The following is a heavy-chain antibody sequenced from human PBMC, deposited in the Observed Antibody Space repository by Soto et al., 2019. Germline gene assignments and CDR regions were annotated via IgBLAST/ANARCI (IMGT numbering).Heavy chain of an antibody. V-gene: IGHV1-18*01. Sequence: ASVKVSCKTSGYSFTTYGISWVRQAPGQGLEWMGWISGYNGNTNYAQKFQGRVTMTTDTSTSTAYMELRSLRSDDTAVYYCAREGPAPYYYYGMDVWGQGTTVTAP. CDR2: ISGYNGNT. CDR3: AREGPAPYYYYGMDV. J-gene: IGHJ6*02. CDR1: GYSFTTYG.